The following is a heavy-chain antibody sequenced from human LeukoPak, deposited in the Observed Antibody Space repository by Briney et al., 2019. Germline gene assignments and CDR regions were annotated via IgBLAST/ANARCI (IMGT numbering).Heavy chain of an antibody. V-gene: IGHV4-59*01. Sequence: SETLSLTCNVSGGSISSYYWSWIRQPPGKGLEWIGYIYYSGSTNYNPSLKSRVTISVDTSKNQFSLKLSSVTAADTAVYYCARDAHPYGSGSYLFDYWGQGTLVTVSS. D-gene: IGHD3-10*01. J-gene: IGHJ4*02. CDR3: ARDAHPYGSGSYLFDY. CDR1: GGSISSYY. CDR2: IYYSGST.